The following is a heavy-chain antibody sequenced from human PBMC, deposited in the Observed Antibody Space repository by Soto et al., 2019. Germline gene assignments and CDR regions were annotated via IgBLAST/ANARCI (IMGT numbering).Heavy chain of an antibody. CDR3: ARIHWAQSSLDY. Sequence: LSLTWAVSGGSIDSGAFSLSWIRQPPGKGLEWIGYVTHSGTAYSIPSLNGRLTLSVDSSQTQFSLKLTSVTAADSAFYYCARIHWAQSSLDYWGRGILVTVSS. V-gene: IGHV4-30-2*01. CDR1: GGSIDSGAFS. J-gene: IGHJ4*02. D-gene: IGHD6-19*01. CDR2: VTHSGTA.